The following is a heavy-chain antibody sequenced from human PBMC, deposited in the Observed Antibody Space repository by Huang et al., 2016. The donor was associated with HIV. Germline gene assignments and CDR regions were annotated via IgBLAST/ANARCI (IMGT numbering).Heavy chain of an antibody. CDR1: GYSFANYW. V-gene: IGHV5-51*01. Sequence: VQLVQSGAEVRKPGESLKISCKGSGYSFANYWIGWVRQTPGKGREWMEINQPSDSYTRYSPSFQGQLTSPADKSITTSYLQWSSLKVSDTAMYYCARRAAVAGYYFDYWGQGTLITVSS. D-gene: IGHD6-19*01. CDR3: ARRAAVAGYYFDY. CDR2: NQPSDSYT. J-gene: IGHJ4*02.